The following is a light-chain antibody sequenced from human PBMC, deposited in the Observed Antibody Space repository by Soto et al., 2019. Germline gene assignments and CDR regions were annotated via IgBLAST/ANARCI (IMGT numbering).Light chain of an antibody. CDR2: GNS. J-gene: IGLJ2*01. Sequence: QSVLTQPPSVSGAPGQRVTISCTGSSSNIGAGYDVHWYQQLPGTAPKLLIYGNSNRPSGVPERFSGSKSGNTASLTISGLQAEDEGDFYCSSYTSSRSLIFGGGTKVTVL. CDR3: SSYTSSRSLI. CDR1: SSNIGAGYD. V-gene: IGLV1-40*01.